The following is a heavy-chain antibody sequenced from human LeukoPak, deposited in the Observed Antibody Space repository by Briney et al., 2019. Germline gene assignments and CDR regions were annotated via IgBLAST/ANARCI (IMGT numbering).Heavy chain of an antibody. CDR1: GGTFSSYA. CDR3: ARGVHVRKYDSNENSFDP. J-gene: IGHJ5*02. CDR2: INPSGGRT. V-gene: IGHV1-46*01. Sequence: ASVKVSCKASGGTFSSYAISWVRQAPGQGLEWMGLINPSGGRTNYAQRFQGRVTMTRDMSTTIVYMELSSLRSEDTAVYYCARGVHVRKYDSNENSFDPWGQGTLVTVSS. D-gene: IGHD3-22*01.